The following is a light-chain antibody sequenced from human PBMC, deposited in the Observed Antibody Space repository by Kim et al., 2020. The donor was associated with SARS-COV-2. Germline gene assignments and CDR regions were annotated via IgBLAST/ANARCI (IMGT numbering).Light chain of an antibody. V-gene: IGKV2-24*01. J-gene: IGKJ1*01. CDR2: QVS. CDR1: QSLLDSDGNTY. Sequence: PASISCTASQSLLDSDGNTYLSWLHQRPGQTPRLLIYQVSIRFSGVPERFSGSGAGTYFTMRISRVEAEDVGVYYCMQATQFPWTFGQGTKVDIK. CDR3: MQATQFPWT.